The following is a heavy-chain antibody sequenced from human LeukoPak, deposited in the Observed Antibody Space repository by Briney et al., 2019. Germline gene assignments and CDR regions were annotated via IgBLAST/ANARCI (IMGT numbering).Heavy chain of an antibody. CDR1: GYSFSSYG. CDR2: ISSSSSTI. J-gene: IGHJ3*02. D-gene: IGHD3-10*01. Sequence: GGSLRLSCAASGYSFSSYGMQWVRQAPGKGLEWVSYISSSSSTIYYADSVKGRFTISRDTSKNTLYLQMNSLRADDTAIYFCARDYYYGSGSPPGDTFDIWGQGTVVTGSS. CDR3: ARDYYYGSGSPPGDTFDI. V-gene: IGHV3-48*01.